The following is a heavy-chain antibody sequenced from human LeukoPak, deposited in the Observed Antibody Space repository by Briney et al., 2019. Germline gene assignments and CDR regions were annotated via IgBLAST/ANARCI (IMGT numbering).Heavy chain of an antibody. CDR1: GYTFTGYY. CDR2: IIPKSGGT. J-gene: IGHJ3*02. D-gene: IGHD3-16*01. Sequence: ASVKVSCKASGYTFTGYYIHWLRQAPGQGLEWMGWIIPKSGGTKYAQSFQGRVTMTRDTSISTAYLELSRLRSDDAAVYYCERYFPGDTLNAFDIWGQGTMVTVSS. V-gene: IGHV1-2*02. CDR3: ERYFPGDTLNAFDI.